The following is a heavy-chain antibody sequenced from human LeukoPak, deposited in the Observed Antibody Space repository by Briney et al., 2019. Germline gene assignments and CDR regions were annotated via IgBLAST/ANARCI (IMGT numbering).Heavy chain of an antibody. CDR1: GGTFSSYA. V-gene: IGHV1-69*04. J-gene: IGHJ5*02. CDR2: IIPILGIA. CDR3: ARGIGPAVTMIVVAYFDP. D-gene: IGHD3-22*01. Sequence: SVKVSCKASGGTFSSYAISWVRQAPGQGLEWMGRIIPILGIANYAQKFQGRVTITADKSTSTAYMELSSLRSDDTAVYYCARGIGPAVTMIVVAYFDPWGQGTLVTVSS.